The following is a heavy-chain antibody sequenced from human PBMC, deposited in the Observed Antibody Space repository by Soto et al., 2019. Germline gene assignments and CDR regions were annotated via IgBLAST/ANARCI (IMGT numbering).Heavy chain of an antibody. Sequence: QVQLVQSGAEVKKPGASVKVSCKAPRYIFTAYFMHWVRQAPGQGLEWMGWINPNNAATHYGPSFQGRVTMTRDTSISTAETERSRPRSDDTALYYCAYHDTGGRLDPWRQGTLVIVSA. J-gene: IGHJ5*02. CDR2: INPNNAAT. CDR3: AYHDTGGRLDP. V-gene: IGHV1-2*02. D-gene: IGHD1-1*01. CDR1: RYIFTAYF.